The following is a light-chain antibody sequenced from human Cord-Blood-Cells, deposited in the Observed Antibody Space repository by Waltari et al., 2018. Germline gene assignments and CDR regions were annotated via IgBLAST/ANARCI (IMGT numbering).Light chain of an antibody. CDR3: NSRDSSGNHVV. J-gene: IGLJ2*01. V-gene: IGLV3-19*01. CDR1: STRSYY. CDR2: GKN. Sequence: SSEPPPHPAVSVALGQAVRITCQGDSTRSYYASWYQQKPGQAPVLVIYGKNNRPSGIPDRFSGSSSGNTASLTITGAQAEDEADYYCNSRDSSGNHVVFGGGTKLTVL.